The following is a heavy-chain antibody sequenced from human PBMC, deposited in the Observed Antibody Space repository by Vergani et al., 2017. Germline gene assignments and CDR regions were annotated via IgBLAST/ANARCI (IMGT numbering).Heavy chain of an antibody. CDR3: ARDLYGSGSYYDY. J-gene: IGHJ4*02. Sequence: QVQLVESGGGVVQPGRSLRLSCAASGFTFSSYAMHWVRQAPGKGLEWVAVISYDGSNKYYADSVEGRFTISRDNSKNTLYLQMNSLRAEDTAVYYCARDLYGSGSYYDYWGQGTLVTVSS. CDR2: ISYDGSNK. CDR1: GFTFSSYA. D-gene: IGHD3-10*01. V-gene: IGHV3-30-3*01.